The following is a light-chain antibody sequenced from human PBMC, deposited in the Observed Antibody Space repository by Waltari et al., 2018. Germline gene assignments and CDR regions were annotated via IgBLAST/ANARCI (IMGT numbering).Light chain of an antibody. V-gene: IGLV3-1*01. CDR3: QAWDSTVNWV. J-gene: IGLJ3*02. CDR1: NLTNNY. Sequence: SYDLTQPPSVSVSPGQTASIACSGDNLTNNYVCWYRQKPGQSPVLVIYQDTKRPSGIPERFSGSNSGNTATLTISGTQPMDEADYYCQAWDSTVNWVFGGGTKLTVL. CDR2: QDT.